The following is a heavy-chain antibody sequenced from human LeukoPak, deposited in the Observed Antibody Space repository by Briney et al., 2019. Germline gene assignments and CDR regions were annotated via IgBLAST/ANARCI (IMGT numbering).Heavy chain of an antibody. J-gene: IGHJ4*02. Sequence: PGRSLRLSCAASGFTFSSYGMHWVRQAPGKGLEWVAVIWYDGSNKYYADSVKGRFTISRDNAKNTLYLQMNSLRAEDTAVYYCARGVDNSYGYVFWGQGTLVTVSS. CDR3: ARGVDNSYGYVF. D-gene: IGHD5-18*01. CDR2: IWYDGSNK. V-gene: IGHV3-33*03. CDR1: GFTFSSYG.